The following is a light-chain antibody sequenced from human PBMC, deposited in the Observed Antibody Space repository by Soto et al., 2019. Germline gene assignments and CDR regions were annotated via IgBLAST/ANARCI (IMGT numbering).Light chain of an antibody. CDR2: KAS. Sequence: DIQGTQSRPTLSASVGDRVTITCRASQSISSWLAWYQQKPGKAPKLLIYKASSLESGVPSRFSGSGSGTEFTLTISSLQPDDFATYYCQQASSYVFGPGTKVDIK. CDR3: QQASSYV. V-gene: IGKV1-5*03. J-gene: IGKJ3*01. CDR1: QSISSW.